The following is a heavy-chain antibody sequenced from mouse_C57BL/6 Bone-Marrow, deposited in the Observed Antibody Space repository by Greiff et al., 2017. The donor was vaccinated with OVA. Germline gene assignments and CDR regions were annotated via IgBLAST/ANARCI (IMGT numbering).Heavy chain of an antibody. CDR2: INPNNGGT. D-gene: IGHD3-1*01. CDR3: ARYTARATGFAY. J-gene: IGHJ3*01. CDR1: GYTFTDYY. Sequence: VQLQQSGPELVKPGASVKISCKASGYTFTDYYMNWVKQSHGKSLEWIGDINPNNGGTSYNQKFKGKATLTVDKSSSTAYMELRSLTSEDSAVYYCARYTARATGFAYWGQGTLVTVSA. V-gene: IGHV1-26*01.